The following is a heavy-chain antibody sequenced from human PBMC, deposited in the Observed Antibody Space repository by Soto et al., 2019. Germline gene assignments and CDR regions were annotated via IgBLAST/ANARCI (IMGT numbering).Heavy chain of an antibody. J-gene: IGHJ6*02. CDR2: IDPSDSYT. CDR1: GYSVTSYW. CDR3: ARHPWFGESPTNYYYYYGMDV. V-gene: IGHV5-10-1*01. D-gene: IGHD3-10*01. Sequence: PGESLKISCKGSGYSVTSYWISWVRQMPGKGLEWMGRIDPSDSYTNYSPSFQGHVTISADKSISTAYLQWSSLKASDTAMYYCARHPWFGESPTNYYYYYGMDVWGQGTTVTAP.